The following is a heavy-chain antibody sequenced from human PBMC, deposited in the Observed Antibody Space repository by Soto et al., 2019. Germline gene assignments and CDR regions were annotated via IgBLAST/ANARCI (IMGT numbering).Heavy chain of an antibody. CDR3: ARLVLVAPVANA. CDR1: GGSISYNSYY. Sequence: SETLSLTCSVSGGSISYNSYYWGWIRQPPGKGLEWVGGIFYTGTTYYSPSLKDRVTISVDTSKNSFSLTLTSVTAADTAVYFCARLVLVAPVANAWGQGTLVTVSS. J-gene: IGHJ5*02. CDR2: IFYTGTT. D-gene: IGHD5-12*01. V-gene: IGHV4-39*02.